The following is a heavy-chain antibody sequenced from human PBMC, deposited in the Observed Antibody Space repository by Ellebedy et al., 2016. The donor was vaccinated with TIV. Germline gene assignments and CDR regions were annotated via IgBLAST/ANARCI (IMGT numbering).Heavy chain of an antibody. CDR2: IKGRPDGGTT. V-gene: IGHV3-15*01. J-gene: IGHJ6*02. Sequence: GESLKISCAASGFIFTKAWLSWVRQPPGKGLEWLGRIKGRPDGGTTAYAAPVEGRFTISRDDSKKTLYLQMSSLKTEDTAVYYCTTSFYDYIWGTYRDTPDVWGQGTTVSVAS. CDR1: GFIFTKAW. D-gene: IGHD3-16*02. CDR3: TTSFYDYIWGTYRDTPDV.